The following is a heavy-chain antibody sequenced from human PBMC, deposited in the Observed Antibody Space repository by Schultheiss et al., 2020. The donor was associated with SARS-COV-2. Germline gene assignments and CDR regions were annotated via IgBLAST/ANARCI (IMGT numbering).Heavy chain of an antibody. CDR1: GGSFSGYY. Sequence: SETLSLTCAVYGGSFSGYYWNWIRQPPGKGLEWIGEINRSGSTNYNPSLKSRVTISVDTSKNQFSLKLSSVTAADTAVYYCAREGTRGFNWFDPWGQGTLVTVSS. D-gene: IGHD1-1*01. J-gene: IGHJ5*02. V-gene: IGHV4-34*01. CDR3: AREGTRGFNWFDP. CDR2: INRSGST.